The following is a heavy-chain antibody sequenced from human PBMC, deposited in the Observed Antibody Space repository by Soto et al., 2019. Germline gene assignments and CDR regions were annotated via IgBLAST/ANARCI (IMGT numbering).Heavy chain of an antibody. Sequence: QVQLQESGPGLVKPSETMSLTCTVSGVSLSNSYCSWARQPPGKGLEWIGHIWSSGSTNYNPSLRSRVTRSVDTSKNQASLQLSSVTATDTAVYYCAKGGGSYTTGWYNDYWGQGTLVTVSS. CDR3: AKGGGSYTTGWYNDY. D-gene: IGHD6-19*01. CDR1: GVSLSNSY. V-gene: IGHV4-4*08. CDR2: IWSSGST. J-gene: IGHJ4*02.